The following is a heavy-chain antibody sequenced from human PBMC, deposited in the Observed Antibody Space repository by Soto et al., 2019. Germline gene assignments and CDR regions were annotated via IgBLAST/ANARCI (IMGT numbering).Heavy chain of an antibody. CDR2: ISSSSSYT. D-gene: IGHD2-2*01. CDR1: GFTFSDYY. J-gene: IGHJ4*02. V-gene: IGHV3-11*06. Sequence: QVQLVESGGGLVKPGGSLRLSCAASGFTFSDYYMSWIRQAPGKGLEWVSYISSSSSYTNYADSVKGRFTISRDNAKNSLYLQMNSLRAEDTAVYYCARQLEYQPLLPDYWGQGTLVTVSS. CDR3: ARQLEYQPLLPDY.